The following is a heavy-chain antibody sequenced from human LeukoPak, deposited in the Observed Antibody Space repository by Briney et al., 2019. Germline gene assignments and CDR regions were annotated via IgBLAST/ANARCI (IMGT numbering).Heavy chain of an antibody. CDR2: IYTSGST. J-gene: IGHJ4*02. D-gene: IGHD3-10*01. CDR1: GGSISSGSYY. V-gene: IGHV4-61*02. CDR3: ARVYRDYPELLWFGESPGYYFDY. Sequence: SETLSLTCTVSGGSISSGSYYWSWIRQPAGKGLEWIGRIYTSGSTNYNPSLKSRVTISVDTSKNQFSLKLSSVTAADTAVYYCARVYRDYPELLWFGESPGYYFDYWGQGTLVTVSS.